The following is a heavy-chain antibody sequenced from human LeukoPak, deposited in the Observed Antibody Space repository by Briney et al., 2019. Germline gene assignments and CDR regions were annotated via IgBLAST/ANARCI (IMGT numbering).Heavy chain of an antibody. Sequence: KSSETLSLTCTVSGGSISSSSYYWGWIRQPPGKGLEWIGSIYYSGSTYNNPSLKSRVTISVDTSKNQFSLKLSSVTAADTAVYYCARAGYQDNSGYYYVVDYWGQGTLVTVSS. CDR3: ARAGYQDNSGYYYVVDY. J-gene: IGHJ4*02. CDR1: GGSISSSSYY. CDR2: IYYSGST. V-gene: IGHV4-39*07. D-gene: IGHD3-22*01.